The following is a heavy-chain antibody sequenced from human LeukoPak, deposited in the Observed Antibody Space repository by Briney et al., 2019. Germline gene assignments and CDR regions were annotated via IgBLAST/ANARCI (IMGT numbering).Heavy chain of an antibody. CDR2: IYYSGST. D-gene: IGHD3-3*01. V-gene: IGHV4-59*08. J-gene: IGHJ4*02. CDR1: GGSISSYY. Sequence: SETLSLTCTVSGGSISSYYWSWIRQPPGKGLEWIGYIYYSGSTNYNPSLKSRVTISVDTSKNQFSLKLSSVTAADTAVYYCARHTGSITIFGVATGFDYWGQGTLVTVSS. CDR3: ARHTGSITIFGVATGFDY.